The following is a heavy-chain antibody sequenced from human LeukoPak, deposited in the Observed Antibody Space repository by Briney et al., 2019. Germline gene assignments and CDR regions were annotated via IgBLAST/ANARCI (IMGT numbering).Heavy chain of an antibody. Sequence: GGSLRPSCAAPGFTFSSYSVNWVRQAPGKGLEWVSSISSSSSYIYYADSVKGRFTISRDNAKNSLYLQMNSLRAEDTAVYYCASDSSGWYYFDYWGQGTLVTVSS. CDR3: ASDSSGWYYFDY. D-gene: IGHD6-19*01. CDR2: ISSSSSYI. V-gene: IGHV3-21*01. J-gene: IGHJ4*02. CDR1: GFTFSSYS.